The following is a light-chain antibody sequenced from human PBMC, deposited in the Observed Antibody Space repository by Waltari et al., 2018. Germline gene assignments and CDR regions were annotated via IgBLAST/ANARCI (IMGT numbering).Light chain of an antibody. CDR1: SSDAGGYDY. CDR3: CSYAGSYTHVV. Sequence: QSALTQPRSVSGSPGQSVTISCTGTSSDAGGYDYVYWSQHHPGKAPKLMICDVTKRPSGVPDRFSGSKSGNTASLTISGLQAEDEADYYCCSYAGSYTHVVFGGGTKLTVL. J-gene: IGLJ2*01. CDR2: DVT. V-gene: IGLV2-11*01.